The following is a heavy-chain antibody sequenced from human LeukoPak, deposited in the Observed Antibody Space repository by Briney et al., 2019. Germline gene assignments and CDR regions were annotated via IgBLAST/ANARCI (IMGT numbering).Heavy chain of an antibody. V-gene: IGHV4-59*01. CDR2: VYYSGGT. D-gene: IGHD3-16*02. CDR3: ASTLGELSLYLDY. J-gene: IGHJ4*02. Sequence: TSETLSLTCTVSGGSIRSYYWTWIRQPPGKGLEWIGCVYYSGGTYYNPSLKSRVTMSLDTSKNQFSLKLSSLTAADTAVYYCASTLGELSLYLDYWGQGTLVTVPS. CDR1: GGSIRSYY.